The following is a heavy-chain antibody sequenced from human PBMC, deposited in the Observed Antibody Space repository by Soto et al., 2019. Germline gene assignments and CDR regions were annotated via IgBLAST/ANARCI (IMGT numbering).Heavy chain of an antibody. J-gene: IGHJ6*02. V-gene: IGHV4-38-2*01. CDR2: IYHSGST. Sequence: SETLSLTCAVSGYSISSGYYWGWIRQPPGKGLEWIGSIYHSGSTYYNPSLKSRVTISVDTSKNQFSLKLSSVTAADTAVYYCARAGWVDTAMSSDYYYYGMDVWGQGXTVTVYS. D-gene: IGHD5-18*01. CDR1: GYSISSGYY. CDR3: ARAGWVDTAMSSDYYYYGMDV.